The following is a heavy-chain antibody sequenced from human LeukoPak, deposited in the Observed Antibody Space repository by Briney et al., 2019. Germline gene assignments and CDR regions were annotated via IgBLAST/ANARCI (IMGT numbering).Heavy chain of an antibody. CDR1: GFTFSSYA. CDR2: ISGSGGST. CDR3: AESFNDILTGYRR. Sequence: GGSLRLSCAASGFTFSSYAMSWVRQAPGKGLEWVSGISGSGGSTYYADSVKGRFTTSRDNSKNTLYPQMNSLRAEDTALYYCAESFNDILTGYRRWGQGTLVTVSS. J-gene: IGHJ4*02. V-gene: IGHV3-23*01. D-gene: IGHD3-9*01.